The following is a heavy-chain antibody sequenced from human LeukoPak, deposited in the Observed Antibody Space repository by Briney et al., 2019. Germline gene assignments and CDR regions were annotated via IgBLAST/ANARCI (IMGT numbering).Heavy chain of an antibody. Sequence: GGSLRLSCAASGFTFSTYWMSWVRQAPGKGLEWVANIKEDGSEKQYVDSVKGRFTISRDDAKNSQYLQMNSLRAEDTAVYYCARLAIAAAGKPYDFWGQGTLVTVSS. V-gene: IGHV3-7*04. CDR2: IKEDGSEK. CDR3: ARLAIAAAGKPYDF. J-gene: IGHJ4*02. D-gene: IGHD6-13*01. CDR1: GFTFSTYW.